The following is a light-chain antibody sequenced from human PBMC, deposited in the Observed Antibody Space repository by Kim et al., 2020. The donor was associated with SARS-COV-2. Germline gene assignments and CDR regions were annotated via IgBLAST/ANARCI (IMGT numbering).Light chain of an antibody. Sequence: GQSIPISCTGTSSDVVGYNYVSWYQQHPGKAPKLMIYDVSNRPSGVSNRFSGSKSGNTASLTISGLQAEDEADYYCSSYTSSSTWVFGGGTKVTVL. J-gene: IGLJ3*02. CDR1: SSDVVGYNY. CDR2: DVS. V-gene: IGLV2-14*03. CDR3: SSYTSSSTWV.